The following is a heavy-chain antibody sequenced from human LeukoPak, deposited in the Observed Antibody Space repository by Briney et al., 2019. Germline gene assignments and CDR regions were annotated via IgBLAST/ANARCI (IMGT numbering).Heavy chain of an antibody. CDR3: AKAGARGKSSGWTGDVLDV. D-gene: IGHD6-19*01. CDR1: GFTFDDYA. J-gene: IGHJ3*01. V-gene: IGHV3-9*01. Sequence: GRSLRLSCAASGFTFDDYAIHWVRQAPGKGLEWVSGLSRNSGSPGYADSVKGRFSISRDNAKNSLYLQMNDLRVEDTALYYCAKAGARGKSSGWTGDVLDVWGQGTKVTVSS. CDR2: LSRNSGSP.